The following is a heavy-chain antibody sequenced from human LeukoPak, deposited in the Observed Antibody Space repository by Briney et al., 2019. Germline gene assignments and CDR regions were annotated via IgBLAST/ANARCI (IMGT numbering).Heavy chain of an antibody. CDR1: GFTFSNYW. CDR2: TNSDGSST. Sequence: GGSLGLSCAASGFTFSNYWMHWVRQAPGKGLVWVSRTNSDGSSTIYADSVKGRFTISRDNAKNTLYLQMNSLRAEDTAVYYCVREYYGAFDHWGQGTLVTVSS. D-gene: IGHD3-16*01. V-gene: IGHV3-74*01. J-gene: IGHJ4*02. CDR3: VREYYGAFDH.